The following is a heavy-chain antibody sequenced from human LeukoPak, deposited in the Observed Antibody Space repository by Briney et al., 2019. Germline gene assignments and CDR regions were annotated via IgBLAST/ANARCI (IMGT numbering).Heavy chain of an antibody. CDR3: ASNPYYYDSSGYPVLY. V-gene: IGHV1-8*01. D-gene: IGHD3-22*01. CDR2: MNPNSGNT. CDR1: GYTFTSYD. J-gene: IGHJ4*02. Sequence: ASVKVSCKASGYTFTSYDINWVRQATGQGLEWMGWMNPNSGNTGYAQKFQGRVTMTRNTSISTAYMELSSLRSEDTAVYYCASNPYYYDSSGYPVLYWGQGTLVTVSS.